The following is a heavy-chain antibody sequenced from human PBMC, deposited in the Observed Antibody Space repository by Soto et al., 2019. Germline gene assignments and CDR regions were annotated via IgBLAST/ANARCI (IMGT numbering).Heavy chain of an antibody. CDR3: AKDAVPYNGKWDWFDP. Sequence: DVQLLESVGGLVQPGGSLRLSFAASGFTFSDYAMTWVRQAPGKGPEWVSSIGGVGTDRYYADSVKGRFTISRDNSKNTLFLQMSSLRSDDTAVYYCAKDAVPYNGKWDWFDPWGQGTLVTVSS. CDR2: IGGVGTDR. CDR1: GFTFSDYA. D-gene: IGHD1-20*01. J-gene: IGHJ5*02. V-gene: IGHV3-23*01.